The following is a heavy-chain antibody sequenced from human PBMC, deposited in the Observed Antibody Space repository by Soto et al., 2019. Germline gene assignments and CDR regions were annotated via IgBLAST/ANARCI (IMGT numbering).Heavy chain of an antibody. D-gene: IGHD3-22*01. CDR2: IRSKTDGGTA. Sequence: EVQLVESGGGLVKPGGSLRLSCAASGFIFNNAWMSWVRQAPGRGLEWVGRIRSKTDGGTADYAAPVKGRFTISRDDSKTSLYLQMNSLKIEDTAVYYCTTDPYYYDSSDYYEGVYWGQGTLVTVSS. J-gene: IGHJ4*02. CDR3: TTDPYYYDSSDYYEGVY. V-gene: IGHV3-15*07. CDR1: GFIFNNAW.